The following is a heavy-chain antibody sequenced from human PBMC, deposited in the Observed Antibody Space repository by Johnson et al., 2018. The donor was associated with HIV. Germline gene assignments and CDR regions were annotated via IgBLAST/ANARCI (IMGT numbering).Heavy chain of an antibody. J-gene: IGHJ3*02. CDR1: GFTFSSFD. V-gene: IGHV3-30*18. Sequence: QVQLVESGGGVVQPGRSLRLSCAASGFTFSSFDMHWVRQAPGKGLEWVALISYDGNNKYYVDSVKGRFTISRDNSKNTLYLQMNSLRAEDTAMYYCAKSESGWYPIRAFDIWGQGTMVTVSS. CDR3: AKSESGWYPIRAFDI. D-gene: IGHD6-19*01. CDR2: ISYDGNNK.